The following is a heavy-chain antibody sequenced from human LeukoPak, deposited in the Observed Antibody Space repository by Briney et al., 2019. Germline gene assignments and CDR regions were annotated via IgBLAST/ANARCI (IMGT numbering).Heavy chain of an antibody. CDR1: GFTFSNYW. CDR3: ARAQGFGELFAY. CDR2: ISSSSSYI. Sequence: GGSLRLSCAGSGFTFSNYWMTWVRQAPGKGLEWVSSISSSSSYIYYADSVKGRFTISRDNAKNSLYLQMNSLRAEDTAVYYCARAQGFGELFAYWGQGTLVTVSS. D-gene: IGHD3-10*01. J-gene: IGHJ4*02. V-gene: IGHV3-21*01.